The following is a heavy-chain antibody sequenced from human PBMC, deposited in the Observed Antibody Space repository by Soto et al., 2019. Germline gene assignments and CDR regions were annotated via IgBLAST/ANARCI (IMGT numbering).Heavy chain of an antibody. Sequence: QITLKESGPTLVKPTQTLTLTCTFSGFSLSTSGVGVGWIRQPPGKALEWLALIYWNDDKRYSPSLKSRLTITKDTSKHQVVLTMTNMDPVDTATYYCAPRRHAQQLAPDNGFDPWGQGTLVTVSS. CDR1: GFSLSTSGVG. CDR3: APRRHAQQLAPDNGFDP. CDR2: IYWNDDK. V-gene: IGHV2-5*01. J-gene: IGHJ5*02. D-gene: IGHD6-13*01.